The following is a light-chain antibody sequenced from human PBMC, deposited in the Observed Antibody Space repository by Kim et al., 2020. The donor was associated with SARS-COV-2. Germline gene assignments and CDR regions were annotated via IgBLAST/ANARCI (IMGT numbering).Light chain of an antibody. CDR3: CSYAGSYV. CDR1: SSDGGGYNY. V-gene: IGLV2-11*01. J-gene: IGLJ1*01. Sequence: SPRQSVTISCTGASSDGGGYNYVSWYQQHPGKAPKLMIYDVSKRPSGVPDRFSGSKSGNTASLTISGLQAEDEADYYCCSYAGSYVFGTGTKVTVL. CDR2: DVS.